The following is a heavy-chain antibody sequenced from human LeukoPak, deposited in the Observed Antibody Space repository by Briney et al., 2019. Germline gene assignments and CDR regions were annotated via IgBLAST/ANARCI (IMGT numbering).Heavy chain of an antibody. CDR1: GFTFSSYA. Sequence: PGGSLRLSCAASGFTFSSYAMSWVRQAPGKGLEWVSTIGGSGGSTYYADSVKGRFSISRDDSKNTLFLQMNSLRAEDTALYYRAKNQRGGYDSGFACWGQGTLVTVSS. D-gene: IGHD5-12*01. V-gene: IGHV3-23*01. CDR3: AKNQRGGYDSGFAC. J-gene: IGHJ4*02. CDR2: IGGSGGST.